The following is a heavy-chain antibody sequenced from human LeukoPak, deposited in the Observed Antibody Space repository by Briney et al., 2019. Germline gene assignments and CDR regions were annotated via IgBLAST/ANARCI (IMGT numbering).Heavy chain of an antibody. J-gene: IGHJ6*02. D-gene: IGHD4-17*01. Sequence: TGGSLRLSCAASGFTFSDYAMSWVRQAPGKGPEWVSTISGSDGSTYYADSVEGRFTISRDSSKSTLSLQMNSLRAEDTAVYYCAKYGGLRYFYYGMVVWGQGTTVTVSS. V-gene: IGHV3-23*01. CDR3: AKYGGLRYFYYGMVV. CDR2: ISGSDGST. CDR1: GFTFSDYA.